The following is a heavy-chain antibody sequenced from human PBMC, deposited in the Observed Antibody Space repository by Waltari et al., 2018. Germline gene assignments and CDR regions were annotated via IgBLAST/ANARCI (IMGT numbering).Heavy chain of an antibody. D-gene: IGHD2-15*01. CDR3: ARPVVAATLSWFDP. Sequence: QLQLQESGPGLVKPSETLSLTCTVSGGSISSSSYYWGWIRQPPGKGLEWIGSIYYSGSTYYNPSLKSRVTISVDTSKNQCSLKLSSVTAADTAVYYCARPVVAATLSWFDPWGQGTLVTVSS. CDR2: IYYSGST. V-gene: IGHV4-39*07. J-gene: IGHJ5*02. CDR1: GGSISSSSYY.